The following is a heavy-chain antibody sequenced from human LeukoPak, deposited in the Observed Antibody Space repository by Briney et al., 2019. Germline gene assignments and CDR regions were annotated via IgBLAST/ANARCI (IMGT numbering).Heavy chain of an antibody. D-gene: IGHD6-13*01. CDR1: GGSISSGDYY. Sequence: PSETLSLTXTVSGGSISSGDYYWSWLRQPPGKGLGWIGYIYYSGSTYYNPSLKSRVTMSVDTSKNQFSLKLSSVTAADTAVYYCARDGISAGLDYWGQGTLVTVSS. V-gene: IGHV4-30-4*08. CDR2: IYYSGST. CDR3: ARDGISAGLDY. J-gene: IGHJ4*02.